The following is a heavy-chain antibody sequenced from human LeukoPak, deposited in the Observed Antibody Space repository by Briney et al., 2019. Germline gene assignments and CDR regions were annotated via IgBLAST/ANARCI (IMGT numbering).Heavy chain of an antibody. Sequence: GGSLRLSCAASGLTFSSHWMHWVRQAPGKGLVWVSRITNDGSSTTYADSVKGRFTISRNNSKNTLYLQMNSLRAEDTAVYYCARDGRPTVVAATLRGGYGMDVWGQGTTVTVSS. V-gene: IGHV3-74*01. CDR3: ARDGRPTVVAATLRGGYGMDV. D-gene: IGHD2-15*01. J-gene: IGHJ6*02. CDR1: GLTFSSHW. CDR2: ITNDGSST.